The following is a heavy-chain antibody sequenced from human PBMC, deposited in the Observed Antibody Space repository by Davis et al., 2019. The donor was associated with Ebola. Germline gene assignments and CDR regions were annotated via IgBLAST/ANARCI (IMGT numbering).Heavy chain of an antibody. CDR1: GFTFSNAW. Sequence: GGSLRLSCAASGFTFSNAWMSWVRQAPGKGLEWVGRIKSKTDGGTTDYAAPVKGRFTISRDDSKNTLYLQMNSLKTEDTAVYYCTTGRGYCSSTSCYIGGWFDPWGQGTLVTVSS. D-gene: IGHD2-2*02. J-gene: IGHJ5*02. CDR3: TTGRGYCSSTSCYIGGWFDP. CDR2: IKSKTDGGTT. V-gene: IGHV3-15*01.